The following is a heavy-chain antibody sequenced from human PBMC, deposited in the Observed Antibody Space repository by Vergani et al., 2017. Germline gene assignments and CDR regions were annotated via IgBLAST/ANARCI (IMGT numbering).Heavy chain of an antibody. CDR1: GGSISSYY. CDR3: ARAGIAAAGTGWFDP. Sequence: QVQLQESGPGLVKPSETLSLTCTVSGGSISSYYWTWIRQPPGNGLEWIGYIYYSGSTNYNPSLKSRVTIAVDTSKNQFSLKLSSVTAAATAVYYCARAGIAAAGTGWFDPWGQGTLVTVSS. CDR2: IYYSGST. J-gene: IGHJ5*02. D-gene: IGHD6-13*01. V-gene: IGHV4-59*01.